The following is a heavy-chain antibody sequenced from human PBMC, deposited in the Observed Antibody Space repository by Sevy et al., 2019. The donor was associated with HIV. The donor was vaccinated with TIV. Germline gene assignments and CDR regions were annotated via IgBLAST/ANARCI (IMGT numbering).Heavy chain of an antibody. CDR2: IYHGGSI. CDR1: GGSINSNNW. CDR3: AGRLWFGELGEGYFDY. D-gene: IGHD3-10*01. V-gene: IGHV4-4*02. Sequence: SETQSLTCAVSGGSINSNNWWSWVRQPPGKGLEWIGEIYHGGSINYNPSLKSRVTISVDKSKKQFSLKVNSVTAADTAVYYCAGRLWFGELGEGYFDYWGQGTLVTVSS. J-gene: IGHJ4*02.